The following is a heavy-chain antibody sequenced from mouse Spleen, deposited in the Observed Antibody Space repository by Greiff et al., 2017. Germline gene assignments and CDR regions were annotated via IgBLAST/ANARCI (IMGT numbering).Heavy chain of an antibody. V-gene: IGHV1-69*02. J-gene: IGHJ2*01. CDR1: GYTFTSYW. CDR2: IYPSDSYT. Sequence: QVQLQQPGAELVRPGASVKLSCKASGYTFTSYWINWVKQRPGQGLEWIGNIYPSDSYTNYNQKFKDKATLTVDKSSSTAYMQLSSPTSEDSAVYYCTCFRYWGQGTTLTVSS. CDR3: TCFRY.